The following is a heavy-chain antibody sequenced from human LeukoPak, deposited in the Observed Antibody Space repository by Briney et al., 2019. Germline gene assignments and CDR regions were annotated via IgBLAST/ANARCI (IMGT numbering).Heavy chain of an antibody. CDR1: GGSIRSNSYY. D-gene: IGHD3-10*01. V-gene: IGHV4-39*01. CDR2: IYFSGNT. CDR3: ATGSSRYYYYMDV. Sequence: PAETLSLTCTVSGGSIRSNSYYSGWIRQPPGKGLEWIGSIYFSGNTYYNPSLKSRVTISVDTSKNQFSLKLSSVTAADTAVYYCATGSSRYYYYMDVWGKGTTVTVSS. J-gene: IGHJ6*03.